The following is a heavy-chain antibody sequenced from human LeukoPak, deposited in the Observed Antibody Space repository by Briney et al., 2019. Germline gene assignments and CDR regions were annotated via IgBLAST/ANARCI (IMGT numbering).Heavy chain of an antibody. CDR1: GFTFSSYA. CDR2: ISGSGGST. D-gene: IGHD1-26*01. Sequence: GGSLRLSCAASGFTFSSYAMSWVRQAPGKGLEWVSTISGSGGSTYYADSVKGRFTISRDNAKNSLYLQMNSLRAEDTAVYYCARVGGATAFDIWGQGTMVTVSS. V-gene: IGHV3-23*01. CDR3: ARVGGATAFDI. J-gene: IGHJ3*02.